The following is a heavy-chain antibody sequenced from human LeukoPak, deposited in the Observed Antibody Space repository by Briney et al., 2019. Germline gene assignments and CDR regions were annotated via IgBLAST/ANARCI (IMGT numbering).Heavy chain of an antibody. CDR1: GGSISSSSYY. V-gene: IGHV4-39*07. D-gene: IGHD1-7*01. CDR2: IYYSGST. J-gene: IGHJ6*03. CDR3: AKRRGLEVLYYYYMDV. Sequence: PSETLSLTCTVSGGSISSSSYYWGWIRQPPGKGLEWIGSIYYSGSTYYNPSLKSRVTISVDTSKNQFSLKLSSVTAADTAVYYCAKRRGLEVLYYYYMDVWGKGTTVTVSS.